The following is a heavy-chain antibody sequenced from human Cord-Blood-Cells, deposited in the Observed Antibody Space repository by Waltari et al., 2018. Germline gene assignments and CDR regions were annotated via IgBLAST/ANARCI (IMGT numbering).Heavy chain of an antibody. CDR1: GGSISSSSYY. D-gene: IGHD6-13*01. CDR3: ARHEGQQLEAFDI. CDR2: IYYSGRT. J-gene: IGHJ3*02. Sequence: QLQLQESGPGLVKPSETLSLTCTVSGGSISSSSYYWGWIRQPQGKGLEWIGSIYYSGRTYYNPSLKSRVTISVDTSKNQFSLKLSSVTAADTAVYYCARHEGQQLEAFDIWGQGTMVTVSS. V-gene: IGHV4-39*01.